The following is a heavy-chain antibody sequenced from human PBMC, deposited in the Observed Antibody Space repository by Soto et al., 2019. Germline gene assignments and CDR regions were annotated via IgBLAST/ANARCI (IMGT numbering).Heavy chain of an antibody. CDR3: ASDSGYTNWFFDL. J-gene: IGHJ2*01. CDR2: IYYSGST. Sequence: QVQLQESGPGLVKPSETLSLTCTVSGGSISSYYWSWIRQPPGKGLEWIGYIYYSGSTNYNPSLKSRVTISVDTSKNQFSLKLSSVPAADTAVYYCASDSGYTNWFFDLWGRGTLVTVSS. D-gene: IGHD3-22*01. V-gene: IGHV4-59*01. CDR1: GGSISSYY.